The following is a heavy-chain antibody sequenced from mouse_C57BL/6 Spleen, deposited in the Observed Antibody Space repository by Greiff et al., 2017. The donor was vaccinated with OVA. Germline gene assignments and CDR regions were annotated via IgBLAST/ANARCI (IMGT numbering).Heavy chain of an antibody. CDR1: GFSLTSYG. CDR2: IWSGGST. Sequence: QVHVKQSGPGLVQPSQSLSITCTVSGFSLTSYGVHWVRQSPGKGLEWLGVIWSGGSTDYNAAFISRLSISKDNSKSQVFFKMNSLQADDTAIYYCARNWNYDLAWFAYWGQGTLVTVSA. D-gene: IGHD2-4*01. CDR3: ARNWNYDLAWFAY. J-gene: IGHJ3*01. V-gene: IGHV2-2*01.